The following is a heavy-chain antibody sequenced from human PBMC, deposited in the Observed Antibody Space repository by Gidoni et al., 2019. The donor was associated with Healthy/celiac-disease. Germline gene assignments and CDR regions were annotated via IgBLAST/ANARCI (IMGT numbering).Heavy chain of an antibody. D-gene: IGHD3-22*01. CDR3: ARDGDYYDSSGYYIY. Sequence: QVQLVQSGAEVKKPGSSVTVSCKAAGGTFSSYAISWVRQAPGQGLEWMGGIIPIFGTANYAQKFQGRVTITADESTSTAYMELSSLRSEDTAVYYCARDGDYYDSSGYYIYWGQGTLVTVSS. J-gene: IGHJ4*02. CDR1: GGTFSSYA. CDR2: IIPIFGTA. V-gene: IGHV1-69*01.